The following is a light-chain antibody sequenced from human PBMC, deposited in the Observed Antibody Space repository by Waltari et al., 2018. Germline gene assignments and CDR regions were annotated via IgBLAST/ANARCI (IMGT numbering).Light chain of an antibody. CDR1: QGISNF. J-gene: IGKJ4*01. Sequence: DIQMTQSPSSLSASVGYSVTITCRASQGISNFLAWYQQKPGKIPKLLIHAASTLRSGVPSRFSGSGSGTDFTLTVSSLQPEDVATYYCQNYNSAPLAFGGGTTVEIK. V-gene: IGKV1-27*01. CDR2: AAS. CDR3: QNYNSAPLA.